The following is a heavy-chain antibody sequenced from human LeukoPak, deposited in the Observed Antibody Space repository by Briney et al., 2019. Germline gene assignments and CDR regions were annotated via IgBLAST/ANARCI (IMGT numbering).Heavy chain of an antibody. Sequence: PLETLSLTCGVSGGSIRSTNWWSWVRRPPGLGLEWIGEISLSGQTNFNPSLNGRDTMSLDESRNQLSLKLTSVTAADTAIYYCSRESGAFCPFGYWGQGTLVIVPP. J-gene: IGHJ4*02. CDR2: ISLSGQT. D-gene: IGHD1-26*01. V-gene: IGHV4/OR15-8*02. CDR1: GGSIRSTNW. CDR3: SRESGAFCPFGY.